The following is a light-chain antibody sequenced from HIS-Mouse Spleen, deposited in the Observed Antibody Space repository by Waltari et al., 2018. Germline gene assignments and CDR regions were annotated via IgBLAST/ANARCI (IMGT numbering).Light chain of an antibody. CDR1: KSVLYSSNNKNY. CDR2: WAS. Sequence: DIVMTQSPDSLDVSVGERATINCKSSKSVLYSSNNKNYLAWYQQKPGQPPKLLIYWASTRESGVPDRFSGSGSGTDFTLTISSLQAEDVAVYYCQQYYSTPFTFGPGTKVDIK. CDR3: QQYYSTPFT. J-gene: IGKJ3*01. V-gene: IGKV4-1*01.